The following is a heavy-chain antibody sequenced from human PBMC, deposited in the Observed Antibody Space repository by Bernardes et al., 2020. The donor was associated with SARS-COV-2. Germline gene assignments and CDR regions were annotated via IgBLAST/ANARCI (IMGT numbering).Heavy chain of an antibody. CDR1: GYTFIGYY. D-gene: IGHD2-8*01. V-gene: IGHV1-2*02. Sequence: ASVKVSCKASGYTFIGYYLHWVRQAPGQGLEWMGWINPHSGGTVYAQEFQGRVTMTRDTSISTAYMEVSRLRSDDTAVYYCASSDRDCNTDVCHPIDAFAIWGQGTLVTVSS. CDR3: ASSDRDCNTDVCHPIDAFAI. J-gene: IGHJ4*02. CDR2: INPHSGGT.